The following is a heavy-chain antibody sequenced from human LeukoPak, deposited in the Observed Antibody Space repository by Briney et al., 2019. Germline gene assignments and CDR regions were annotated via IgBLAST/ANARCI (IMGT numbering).Heavy chain of an antibody. Sequence: AASLQISCKGSGYSFTSYWIGWVRQMPGKGLEWMGIIYPGDSDTRYSPSFQGQVTISADKSISTAYLQWSSLKASDTAMYYCAKGGSGSYLWFDPWGQGTLVTVSS. V-gene: IGHV5-51*01. J-gene: IGHJ5*02. CDR1: GYSFTSYW. CDR2: IYPGDSDT. CDR3: AKGGSGSYLWFDP. D-gene: IGHD3-10*01.